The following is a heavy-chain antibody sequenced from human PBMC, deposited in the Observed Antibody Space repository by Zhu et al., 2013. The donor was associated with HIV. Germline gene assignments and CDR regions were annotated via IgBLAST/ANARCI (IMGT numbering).Heavy chain of an antibody. CDR2: IYYSGST. D-gene: IGHD5-18*01. CDR3: ARDRVTYYYYYMDV. V-gene: IGHV4-61*01. J-gene: IGHJ6*03. Sequence: VQLQESGPGLVKPSETLSLTCTVSGGSVSSGSYYWSWIRQPLGKGLEWIGYIYYSGSTNYNPSLKSRVTISVDTSKNQFSLKLSSVTAADTAVYYCARDRVTYYYYYMDVWGKGTTVTVSS. CDR1: GGSVSSGSYY.